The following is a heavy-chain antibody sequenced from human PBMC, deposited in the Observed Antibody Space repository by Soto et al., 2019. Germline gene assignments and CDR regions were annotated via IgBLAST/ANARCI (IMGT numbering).Heavy chain of an antibody. CDR3: ARGWFAELESHRDVAFDI. CDR2: IIPILGIA. J-gene: IGHJ3*02. Sequence: QVQLVQSGAEVTKPGSSVKVSCKASGGTFSSYTISWVRQAPGQGLEWMRRIIPILGIANYAQKFQGRVTITAAQGTSTAYMDLSSLRSEDTAVYYCARGWFAELESHRDVAFDIWGQGTMVTVSS. CDR1: GGTFSSYT. D-gene: IGHD3-10*01. V-gene: IGHV1-69*02.